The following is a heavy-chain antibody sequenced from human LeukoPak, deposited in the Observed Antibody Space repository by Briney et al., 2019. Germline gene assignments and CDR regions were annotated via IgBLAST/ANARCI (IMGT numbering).Heavy chain of an antibody. CDR1: GGSFSGYY. V-gene: IGHV4-34*01. CDR3: ARGITMVRGVGDLFNY. Sequence: SETLSLTCAVYGGSFSGYYWSWIRQPPRKGLEWIGEINNSGSTNYNPSLKSRVTISVDTSKNQFSLKLSSVTAADTAVYYCARGITMVRGVGDLFNYWGQGTLVTVSS. CDR2: INNSGST. D-gene: IGHD3-10*01. J-gene: IGHJ4*02.